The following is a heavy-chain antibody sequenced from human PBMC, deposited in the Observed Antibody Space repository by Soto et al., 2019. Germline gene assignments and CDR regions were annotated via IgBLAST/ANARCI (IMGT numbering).Heavy chain of an antibody. CDR2: IKSKTDGGTT. V-gene: IGHV3-15*01. D-gene: IGHD4-4*01. CDR1: GFTFSNAW. Sequence: EVQLVESGGGLVKPGGSLRLSCADSGFTFSNAWMSWVRQAPGKGLEWVGRIKSKTDGGTTDYAAPVKGRFTISRDDSKNTLYLQMNSLKTEDTAEYYCTTTPYDYSNYGGGYWGQGTLVTVSS. CDR3: TTTPYDYSNYGGGY. J-gene: IGHJ4*02.